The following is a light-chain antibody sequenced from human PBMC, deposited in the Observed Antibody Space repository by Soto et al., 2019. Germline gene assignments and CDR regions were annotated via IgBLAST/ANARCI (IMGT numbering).Light chain of an antibody. CDR2: GAS. V-gene: IGKV3-20*01. CDR1: QSIGKSY. CDR3: QQYAESPLT. J-gene: IGKJ4*01. Sequence: ETVLTQSPGTVSLSPGESATLSCRASQSIGKSYLAWFQHKPDQAPRLLIYGASTMATGIPDRFRGSGSGTDFPLTVSRLESEDFAVYYCQQYAESPLTFGGGTKVEIK.